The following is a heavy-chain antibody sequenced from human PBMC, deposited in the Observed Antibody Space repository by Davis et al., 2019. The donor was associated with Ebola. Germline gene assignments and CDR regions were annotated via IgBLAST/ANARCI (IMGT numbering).Heavy chain of an antibody. CDR1: GYTFTTYP. CDR2: INTNTGNP. V-gene: IGHV7-4-1*02. CDR3: ARDRHYYGMDV. J-gene: IGHJ6*02. Sequence: AASVKVSCKASGYTFTTYPTNWVRQAPGQGLEWMGWINTNTGNPTYAQGFTGRFVFSLDTSVSTAYLQISSLKAEETAVYYCARDRHYYGMDVWGQGTTVTVSS.